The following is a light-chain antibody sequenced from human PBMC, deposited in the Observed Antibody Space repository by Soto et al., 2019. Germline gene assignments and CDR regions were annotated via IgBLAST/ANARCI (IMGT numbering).Light chain of an antibody. CDR1: QGLVYSDGNIY. CDR3: MQGTHWPIA. CDR2: QVS. V-gene: IGKV2-30*01. J-gene: IGKJ5*01. Sequence: DVVMTQSPLSLPVTLGQPASISCRSSQGLVYSDGNIYVNWFQQRPGQSPRRLIYQVSNRDSGVPDRFSGSGAGTAFTLKISRVEAEDVGVYYCMQGTHWPIAFGQGTRLEIK.